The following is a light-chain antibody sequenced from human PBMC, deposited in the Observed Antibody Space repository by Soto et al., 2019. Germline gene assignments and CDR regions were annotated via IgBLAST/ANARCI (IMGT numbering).Light chain of an antibody. CDR2: GNS. V-gene: IGLV1-40*01. CDR3: QSYDSSLSGWV. J-gene: IGLJ3*02. Sequence: QSVRTQPPSVSGAPGQRVTISCTGSSSNIGAGYDVHWYQQLPGTAPKLLIYGNSNRPSGVPDRFSGSKSVTSASLAITGLQAEDEADYYCQSYDSSLSGWVFGGGTKVTVL. CDR1: SSNIGAGYD.